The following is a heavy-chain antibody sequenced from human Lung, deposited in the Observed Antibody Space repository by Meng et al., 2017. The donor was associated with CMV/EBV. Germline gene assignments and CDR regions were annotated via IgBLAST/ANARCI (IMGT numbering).Heavy chain of an antibody. Sequence: EXXRLSCTASGFTFSTYDFHWVRQPTGKGLEWVSSIGTVGDTYSIGSVKGRFIISREDAKNSVYLQMNGLRDGDTGLYYCARARSPTHFDYWGQGALVTVSS. CDR2: IGTVGDT. V-gene: IGHV3-13*01. J-gene: IGHJ4*02. CDR3: ARARSPTHFDY. CDR1: GFTFSTYD.